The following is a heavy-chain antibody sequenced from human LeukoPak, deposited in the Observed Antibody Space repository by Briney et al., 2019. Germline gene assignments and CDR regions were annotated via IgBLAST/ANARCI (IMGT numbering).Heavy chain of an antibody. V-gene: IGHV3-23*01. CDR3: ARARGYSGYLDY. D-gene: IGHD5-12*01. Sequence: PGGPLRLSCAASGFTFSTYCMSWVRQAPGKGLEWVSGIGISGVTTYYADSVKGRFTISRDNSKDTLYLQMNSLRAEDTAVYYCARARGYSGYLDYWGQGTLVTVSS. J-gene: IGHJ4*02. CDR2: IGISGVTT. CDR1: GFTFSTYC.